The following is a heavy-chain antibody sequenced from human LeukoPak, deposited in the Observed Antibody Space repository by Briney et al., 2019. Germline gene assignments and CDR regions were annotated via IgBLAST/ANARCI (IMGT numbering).Heavy chain of an antibody. CDR3: ARDSAGDDSGWYSDV. Sequence: SETLSLTCTVSGASISSHYWSWIRQPPGKGLEWIGYIYHSGFTNFNPSLKRRVTMSVATPRNQVSLRLTSVTAADTAVYYCARDSAGDDSGWYSDVWGKGTTVTVPS. D-gene: IGHD6-19*01. CDR2: IYHSGFT. J-gene: IGHJ6*04. CDR1: GASISSHY. V-gene: IGHV4-59*11.